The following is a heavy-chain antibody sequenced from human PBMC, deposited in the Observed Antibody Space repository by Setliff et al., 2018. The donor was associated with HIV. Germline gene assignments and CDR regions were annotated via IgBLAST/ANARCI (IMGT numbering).Heavy chain of an antibody. CDR2: VTHSGTT. D-gene: IGHD6-19*01. CDR3: VRGRKKTLAVSGTRYFDF. Sequence: SETLSLTCGVSGDSITGSFYWAWIRQPPGKGLEWIGEVTHSGTTTYDPSLKSRITISVDTSKNQFSLKLTSVTAADMGVYYCVRGRKKTLAVSGTRYFDFWGQGTLVTVSS. J-gene: IGHJ4*02. CDR1: GDSITGSFY. V-gene: IGHV4-34*01.